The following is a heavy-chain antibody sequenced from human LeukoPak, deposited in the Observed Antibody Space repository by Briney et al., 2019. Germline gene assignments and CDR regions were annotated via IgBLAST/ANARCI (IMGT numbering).Heavy chain of an antibody. CDR1: GGSFSGYY. CDR2: INHSGST. CDR3: ARHDDFWSGWSFDY. J-gene: IGHJ4*02. D-gene: IGHD3-3*01. V-gene: IGHV4-34*01. Sequence: PSETLSLTCAVYGGSFSGYYWSWIRQPPGKGLEWIGEINHSGSTNYNPSLKSRVTISVDTSKNQFSLKLSSVTAADTAVYYCARHDDFWSGWSFDYWGQGTLVTVSS.